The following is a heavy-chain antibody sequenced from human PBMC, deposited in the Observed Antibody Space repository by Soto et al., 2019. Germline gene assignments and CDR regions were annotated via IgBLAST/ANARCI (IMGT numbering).Heavy chain of an antibody. Sequence: QVQLQESGPGLVKPSQTLPLTCTVSGASIGSGGYYWSWIRQHPGKGLEWIAFISYSGNPYYNPSLKSRVTISIDTSQNQFSLNVNSVTDADTAVYYCARSQSNWVDRWGQGTLVIVSA. CDR2: ISYSGNP. V-gene: IGHV4-31*03. J-gene: IGHJ5*02. CDR1: GASIGSGGYY. CDR3: ARSQSNWVDR.